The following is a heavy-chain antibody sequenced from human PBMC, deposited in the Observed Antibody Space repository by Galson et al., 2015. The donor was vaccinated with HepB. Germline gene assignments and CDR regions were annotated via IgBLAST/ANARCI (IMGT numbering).Heavy chain of an antibody. D-gene: IGHD5-12*01. CDR2: IYYSGST. CDR1: GGSISSYY. V-gene: IGHV4-59*12. Sequence: LSLTCAVSGGSISSYYWSWIRQPPGKGLEWIGYIYYSGSTNYNPSLKSRVTISVDTSKNQFSLKLSSVTAADTAVYYCARVSRLRLKGAVGYWGQGTLVTVSS. J-gene: IGHJ4*02. CDR3: ARVSRLRLKGAVGY.